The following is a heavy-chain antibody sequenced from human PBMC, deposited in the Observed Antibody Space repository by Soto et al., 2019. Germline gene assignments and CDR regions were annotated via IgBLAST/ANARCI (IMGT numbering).Heavy chain of an antibody. V-gene: IGHV1-2*02. CDR3: AKSASFFRPYLGYFDY. CDR1: GFTFTGHY. J-gene: IGHJ4*02. Sequence: ASVKVSCKASGFTFTGHYIHWVRQAPGQGLEWMGWINPNSGGTSYAQKFQGRVTMTRDTSVTTAYMELSRLSSDDTAVYYCAKSASFFRPYLGYFDYWGQGTLVTGSA. D-gene: IGHD2-2*01. CDR2: INPNSGGT.